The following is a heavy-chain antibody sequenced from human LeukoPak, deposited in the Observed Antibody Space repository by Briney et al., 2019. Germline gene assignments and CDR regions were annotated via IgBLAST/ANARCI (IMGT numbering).Heavy chain of an antibody. CDR1: GYSISTGYY. Sequence: PSETLSLTCTVSGYSISTGYYWDWIRQPPGKGLEWIGSIYHSGSTYYNPSLKSRVTISVDTSKNQFSLKLSSVTAADTAVYYCARVPIQFNDILTGYYRYYFDYWGQGTLVTVSS. CDR3: ARVPIQFNDILTGYYRYYFDY. J-gene: IGHJ4*02. CDR2: IYHSGST. D-gene: IGHD3-9*01. V-gene: IGHV4-38-2*02.